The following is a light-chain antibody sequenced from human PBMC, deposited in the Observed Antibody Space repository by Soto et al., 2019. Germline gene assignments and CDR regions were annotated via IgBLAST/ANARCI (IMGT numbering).Light chain of an antibody. CDR2: EVT. CDR3: LSYTITSVLV. Sequence: QSALTQPRSVSGSPGQSVTISCTGTSSDVGGYDYVSWFQQHPGKAPKLIIFEVTNRPSGVSHRFSGSKSANTASLTISGLQTEDEADYYCLSYTITSVLVFGGGTKLTVL. V-gene: IGLV2-14*01. J-gene: IGLJ3*02. CDR1: SSDVGGYDY.